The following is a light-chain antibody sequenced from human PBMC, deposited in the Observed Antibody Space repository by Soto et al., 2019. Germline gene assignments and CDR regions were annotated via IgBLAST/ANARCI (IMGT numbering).Light chain of an antibody. V-gene: IGKV3-15*01. CDR1: QSVRTN. CDR3: HQYNMWPPLI. J-gene: IGKJ4*01. Sequence: EIVMTQSPASLSVSPGESATLSCRASQSVRTNLAWYQQKPGQAPRLLIYGASTRATGIPARFSGSGSGTEFTRTISSLQSEDFAVYYCHQYNMWPPLIFGGGTKVEIK. CDR2: GAS.